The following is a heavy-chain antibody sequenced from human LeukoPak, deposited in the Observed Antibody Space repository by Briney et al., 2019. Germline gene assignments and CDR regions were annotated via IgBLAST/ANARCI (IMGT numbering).Heavy chain of an antibody. J-gene: IGHJ4*02. D-gene: IGHD6-13*01. V-gene: IGHV1-2*06. Sequence: ASVKVSCKASGGTFSSYAISWVRQAPGQGLEWMGRINPNSGGTNYAQKFQGRVTMTRDTSISTAYMELSRLRSDDTAVYYCARDPKRIAAAGNYWGQGTLVTVSS. CDR2: INPNSGGT. CDR1: GGTFSSYA. CDR3: ARDPKRIAAAGNY.